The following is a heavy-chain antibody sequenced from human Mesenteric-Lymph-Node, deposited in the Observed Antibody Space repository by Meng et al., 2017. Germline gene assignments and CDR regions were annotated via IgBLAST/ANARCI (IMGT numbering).Heavy chain of an antibody. Sequence: GESLKISCAASGFTFSSYGMHWVRQAPGKGLEWVANIKQDASEKNYVDSVKGRFTISRDNTKNSLYLQMNSLRPEDTALYYCAKGFYSTTSSTYFDSWGQGALVTVSS. CDR2: IKQDASEK. CDR3: AKGFYSTTSSTYFDS. V-gene: IGHV3-7*03. CDR1: GFTFSSYG. J-gene: IGHJ4*02. D-gene: IGHD3-3*01.